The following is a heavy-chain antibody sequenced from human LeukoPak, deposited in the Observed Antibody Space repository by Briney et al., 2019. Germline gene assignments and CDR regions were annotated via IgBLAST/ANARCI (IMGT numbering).Heavy chain of an antibody. D-gene: IGHD1-14*01. CDR2: ISGGGGST. CDR1: GFTFSNYA. Sequence: GGSLRLSCAASGFTFSNYAMNWVRQAPGKGLGWVSGISGGGGSTYYADSVKGRFTISRDNSKNTLYLQMDSLRAEDTALYYCAKGSGINHYHWIDPWGQGTLVIVSS. CDR3: AKGSGINHYHWIDP. V-gene: IGHV3-23*01. J-gene: IGHJ5*02.